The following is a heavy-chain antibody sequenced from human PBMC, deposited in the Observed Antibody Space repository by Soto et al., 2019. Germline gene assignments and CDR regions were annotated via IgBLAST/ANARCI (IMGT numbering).Heavy chain of an antibody. Sequence: QVQLVQSGAEVKKPGSSVKVSCKASGGTFSSYAISWVRQAPGQGLEWMGGIIPIFGTANYAQKFQGRVTITADESTSKAYMELSSLRSEDTAVYYCARGELMGQPLVLGNYYYGMDVWGQGTTVTVSS. D-gene: IGHD6-13*01. CDR3: ARGELMGQPLVLGNYYYGMDV. CDR2: IIPIFGTA. CDR1: GGTFSSYA. J-gene: IGHJ6*02. V-gene: IGHV1-69*01.